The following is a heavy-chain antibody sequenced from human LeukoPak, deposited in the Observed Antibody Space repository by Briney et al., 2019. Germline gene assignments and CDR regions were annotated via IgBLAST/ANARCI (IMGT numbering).Heavy chain of an antibody. CDR2: ISGSGGST. V-gene: IGHV3-23*01. CDR3: AKVPVFSLTISEVVTDDAFDI. Sequence: RPGGSLRLSCAASGFTFSSYAMSWVRQAPGKGLEWVSAISGSGGSTYYADSVKGWFTISRDNSKNTLYLQMNSLRAEDTAVYYCAKVPVFSLTISEVVTDDAFDIWGQGTIVTVSS. D-gene: IGHD3-3*01. CDR1: GFTFSSYA. J-gene: IGHJ3*02.